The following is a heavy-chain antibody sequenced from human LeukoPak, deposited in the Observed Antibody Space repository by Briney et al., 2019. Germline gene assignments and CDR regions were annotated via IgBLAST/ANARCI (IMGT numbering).Heavy chain of an antibody. J-gene: IGHJ4*02. Sequence: SVSVSFKASGGTFIIYAISWVRQAPGQGLEWMGRIIPILGIANYAQKFQGRVTITADKSTSTAYMELSSLRSEDTAVYYCASPDPTVTTFTPFDYWGQGTLVTVSS. CDR2: IIPILGIA. CDR1: GGTFIIYA. V-gene: IGHV1-69*04. CDR3: ASPDPTVTTFTPFDY. D-gene: IGHD4-17*01.